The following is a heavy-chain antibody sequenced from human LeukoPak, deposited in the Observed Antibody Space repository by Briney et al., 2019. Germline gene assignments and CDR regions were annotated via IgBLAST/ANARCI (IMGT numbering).Heavy chain of an antibody. D-gene: IGHD5-18*01. CDR3: ARDLRDTAMVTFDY. CDR2: ISISGST. CDR1: GGSISSYY. V-gene: IGHV4-4*07. J-gene: IGHJ4*02. Sequence: ASETLSLTCTVSGGSISSYYWTWIRQPAGKGLEWIGRISISGSTNYNPSLKSRVTMSVDTSKNQFSLKLSSVTAADTAVYYCARDLRDTAMVTFDYWGQGTLVTVSS.